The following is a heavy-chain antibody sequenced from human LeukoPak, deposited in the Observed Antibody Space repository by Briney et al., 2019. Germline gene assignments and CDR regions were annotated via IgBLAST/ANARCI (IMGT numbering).Heavy chain of an antibody. CDR3: AKEGGSGWTYYYYMDV. CDR2: IRYDGSNK. Sequence: GGSLRLSCAASGFTFSSYGMHWVSQAPGKGLEWVAFIRYDGSNKYYADSVKGRFTISRDNSKNTLYLQMNSLRPEDTAVYYCAKEGGSGWTYYYYMDVWGKGTTVTVSS. V-gene: IGHV3-30*02. D-gene: IGHD6-19*01. J-gene: IGHJ6*03. CDR1: GFTFSSYG.